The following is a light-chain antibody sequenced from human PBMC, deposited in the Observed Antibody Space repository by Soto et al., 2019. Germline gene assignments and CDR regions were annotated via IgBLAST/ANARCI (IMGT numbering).Light chain of an antibody. Sequence: VMTQSPDSLAVSLGERATINCKSSQSVLSNSKNYLGWFQQKPGQPPKLLISWASTRESGVPDRFSGSGSGTDFTLTITSLQAEDVAVYYCQQYHSDPITFGQGTRLEIK. CDR1: QSVLSNSKNY. V-gene: IGKV4-1*01. CDR2: WAS. J-gene: IGKJ5*01. CDR3: QQYHSDPIT.